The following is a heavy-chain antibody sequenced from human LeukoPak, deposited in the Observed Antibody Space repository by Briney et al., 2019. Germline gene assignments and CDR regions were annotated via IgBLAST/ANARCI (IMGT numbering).Heavy chain of an antibody. CDR2: IYSGGST. Sequence: GGSLRLSCAASGFTVSSNYMSWVRQAPGKGLEWVSVIYSGGSTYYADSVKGRFTISRGNSKNTLYLQMNSLRAEDTAVYYCARVAAAAGTNLGWFDPWGQGTLVTVSS. V-gene: IGHV3-53*01. CDR1: GFTVSSNY. J-gene: IGHJ5*02. D-gene: IGHD6-13*01. CDR3: ARVAAAAGTNLGWFDP.